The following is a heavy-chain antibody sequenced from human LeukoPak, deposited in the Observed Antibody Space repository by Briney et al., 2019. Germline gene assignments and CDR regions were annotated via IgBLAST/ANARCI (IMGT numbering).Heavy chain of an antibody. D-gene: IGHD6-13*01. V-gene: IGHV1-24*01. CDR2: FDFEDGET. J-gene: IGHJ6*02. Sequence: GAPVKVSCKVSGYTVTELSMHWVRQAPGRGLEWMGGFDFEDGETIYAQKFQGRVAMTEDTSTDTAYMELSSLRSEDTAVYYCASPRGGYLVYYGMDVWGQGTTVTVSS. CDR1: GYTVTELS. CDR3: ASPRGGYLVYYGMDV.